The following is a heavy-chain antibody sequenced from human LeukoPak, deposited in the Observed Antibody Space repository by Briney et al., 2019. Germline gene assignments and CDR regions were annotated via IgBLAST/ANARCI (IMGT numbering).Heavy chain of an antibody. D-gene: IGHD1-26*01. V-gene: IGHV3-7*03. CDR1: GFTFSTYW. Sequence: GGSLRLSCAASGFTFSTYWMSWVRQAPGKGLEWVANIKHDGSETDYVDSVKGRFTISRDNAENSLYLQMNSLRVEDTAVYYCAKDSGGTLNWFDSWGQGTLVTVSS. CDR3: AKDSGGTLNWFDS. J-gene: IGHJ5*01. CDR2: IKHDGSET.